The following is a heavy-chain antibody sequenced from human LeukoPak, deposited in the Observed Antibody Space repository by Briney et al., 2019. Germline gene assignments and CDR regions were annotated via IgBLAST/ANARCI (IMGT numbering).Heavy chain of an antibody. CDR2: IIPIFGTA. CDR1: GGTFSSYA. J-gene: IGHJ5*02. D-gene: IGHD4-17*01. CDR3: ARGSGLGDYVLWFDP. V-gene: IGHV1-69*13. Sequence: SVKVSCKASGGTFSSYAISWVRQAPGQGLEWMGGIIPIFGTANYAQKFQGRVTITADESTSTAYMELSSLRSEDTAVYYCARGSGLGDYVLWFDPWGQGTLVTVSS.